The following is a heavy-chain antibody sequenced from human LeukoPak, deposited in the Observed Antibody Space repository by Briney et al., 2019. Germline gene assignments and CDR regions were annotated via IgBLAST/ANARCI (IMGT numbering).Heavy chain of an antibody. J-gene: IGHJ4*02. Sequence: SVKVSCKASGYTFTSYGITGVRQAPGQGLDWMGWISAYNGNTNYAQNLQGRVTMTTDTSTSTAYMELRSLRSDDTAVYYCAREAAGDSHGYSRTDYWGQGTLVSVSS. CDR3: AREAAGDSHGYSRTDY. V-gene: IGHV1-18*01. CDR2: ISAYNGNT. CDR1: GYTFTSYG. D-gene: IGHD5-18*01.